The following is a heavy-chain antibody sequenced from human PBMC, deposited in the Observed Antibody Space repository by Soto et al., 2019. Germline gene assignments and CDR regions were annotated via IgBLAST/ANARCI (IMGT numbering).Heavy chain of an antibody. CDR1: GYTFTNYA. CDR3: ASDACSGTSCQTQENYYAMDV. V-gene: IGHV1-3*01. J-gene: IGHJ6*02. D-gene: IGHD2-2*01. CDR2: INAGNGNT. Sequence: ASVKVSCKASGYTFTNYAMHWVRQAPGQRLKWMGWINAGNGNTKYSQKFQGRVTITRDTSASTAYMELSSLRSEDTAVYYCASDACSGTSCQTQENYYAMDVWGQGPMVTVYS.